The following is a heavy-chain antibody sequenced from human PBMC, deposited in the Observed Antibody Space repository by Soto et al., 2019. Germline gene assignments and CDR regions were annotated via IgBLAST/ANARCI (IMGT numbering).Heavy chain of an antibody. V-gene: IGHV4-31*03. D-gene: IGHD5-12*01. Sequence: SETLSLTCTVSGGSISSGVYYWIWIRQHPGKGLEWIGYIYYSGSTYYNPSLKSRVTISVDTSKNQFSLKLSSVTAADTAVYYCAREARDGYNYLNDAFDIWGQGTMVT. J-gene: IGHJ3*02. CDR1: GGSISSGVYY. CDR3: AREARDGYNYLNDAFDI. CDR2: IYYSGST.